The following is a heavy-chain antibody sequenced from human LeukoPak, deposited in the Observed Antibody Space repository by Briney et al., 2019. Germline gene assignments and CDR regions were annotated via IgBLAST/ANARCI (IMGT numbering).Heavy chain of an antibody. J-gene: IGHJ4*02. CDR3: SPRAYCSGGRCYGFDY. Sequence: GGSLRLSCVVSGLTFSNAWMTWVREAPGKGLEWVGRIESKTDGGVADYAARVKGRFTSSKDDSKNTQYLQMNSLKTEDTAVYYCSPRAYCSGGRCYGFDYWGQGALVTVS. CDR2: IESKTDGGVA. CDR1: GLTFSNAW. D-gene: IGHD2-15*01. V-gene: IGHV3-15*04.